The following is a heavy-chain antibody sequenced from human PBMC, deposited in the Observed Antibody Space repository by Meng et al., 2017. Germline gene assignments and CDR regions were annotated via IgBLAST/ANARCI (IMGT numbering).Heavy chain of an antibody. CDR2: ISYDGSNN. Sequence: CPASGFTFSSYAMPWVRQAPGKGLEWVAVISYDGSNNYYADSVKGRFTISRDNSKNTLYLQMNSLRAEDTAVYYCARDKDGGFGENWGQGTLVTVSS. V-gene: IGHV3-30*16. J-gene: IGHJ4*02. D-gene: IGHD3-10*01. CDR3: ARDKDGGFGEN. CDR1: GFTFSSYA.